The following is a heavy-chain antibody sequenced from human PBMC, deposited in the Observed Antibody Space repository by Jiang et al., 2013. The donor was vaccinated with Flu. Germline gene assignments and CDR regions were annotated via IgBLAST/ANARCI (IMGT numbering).Heavy chain of an antibody. CDR2: IYHSGST. V-gene: IGHV4-38-2*02. D-gene: IGHD3-22*01. J-gene: IGHJ5*02. Sequence: GSGLVKPSETLSLTCAVSGYSISSGYYWGWIRQPPGKGLEWIGSIYHSGSTYYNPSLKSRVTISVDTSKNQFSLKLSSVTAADTAVYYCARDTYYYDSSGYPGDWFDPWGQGTLVTVSS. CDR1: GYSISSGYY. CDR3: ARDTYYYDSSGYPGDWFDP.